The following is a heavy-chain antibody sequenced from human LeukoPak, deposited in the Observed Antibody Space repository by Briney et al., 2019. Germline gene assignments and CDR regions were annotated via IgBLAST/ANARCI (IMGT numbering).Heavy chain of an antibody. Sequence: GGSLRLSCAASGLTFSNAWMSWVRQAPGKGLEWVSAISGSGGSTYYADSVKGRFTISRDNSKNTLYLQMNSLRAEDTAVYYCARRSGIAVAGAFDYWGQGALVTVSS. CDR3: ARRSGIAVAGAFDY. CDR2: ISGSGGST. V-gene: IGHV3-23*01. J-gene: IGHJ4*02. D-gene: IGHD6-19*01. CDR1: GLTFSNAW.